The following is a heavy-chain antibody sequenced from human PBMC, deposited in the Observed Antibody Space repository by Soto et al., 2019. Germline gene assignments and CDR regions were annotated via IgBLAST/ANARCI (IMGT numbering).Heavy chain of an antibody. J-gene: IGHJ5*02. CDR3: ARDWDSSGLFDP. D-gene: IGHD3-10*01. Sequence: PSETLSLTCAVSGGSISSGGYSWSWIRQPPGKGLEWIGYIYHSRSTKYNPSLESRVMISLDTSKNQFSLRLTSVTAADTALYYCARDWDSSGLFDPWGQGALVTVSS. CDR2: IYHSRST. CDR1: GGSISSGGYS. V-gene: IGHV4-30-2*01.